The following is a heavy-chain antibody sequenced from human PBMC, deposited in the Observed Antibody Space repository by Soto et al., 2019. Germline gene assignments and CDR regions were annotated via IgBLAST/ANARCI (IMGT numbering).Heavy chain of an antibody. J-gene: IGHJ6*02. D-gene: IGHD3-10*01. Sequence: QVQLVQSGAEVKKPGSSVKVSCKASGGTFSSNAISWVRQAPGQGLEWMGGIIPIFGTANYAQKFQGRVTITADESTSTAYMELSSRRSEDTAVYYCAREVMVWGVMGYYYGMDVWGQGTTVTVSS. V-gene: IGHV1-69*01. CDR2: IIPIFGTA. CDR1: GGTFSSNA. CDR3: AREVMVWGVMGYYYGMDV.